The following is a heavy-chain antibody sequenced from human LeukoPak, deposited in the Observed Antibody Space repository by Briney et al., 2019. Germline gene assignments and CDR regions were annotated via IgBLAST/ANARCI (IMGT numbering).Heavy chain of an antibody. CDR3: AREGGYDSSGYYYVFPDYYYYYYMDV. J-gene: IGHJ6*03. D-gene: IGHD3-22*01. CDR2: IYYSGST. V-gene: IGHV4-39*07. Sequence: SETLSLTCTVSGGSISRSSYYWGWIRQPPGKGLEWIGSIYYSGSTYYNPSLKSRVTISVDTSKNQFSLKLSSVTAADTAVYYCAREGGYDSSGYYYVFPDYYYYYYMDVWGKGTTVTVSS. CDR1: GGSISRSSYY.